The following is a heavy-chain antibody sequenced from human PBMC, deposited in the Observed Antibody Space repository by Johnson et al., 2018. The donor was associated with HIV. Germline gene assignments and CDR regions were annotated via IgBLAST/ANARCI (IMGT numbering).Heavy chain of an antibody. CDR1: GFTVTTKY. V-gene: IGHV3-66*01. J-gene: IGHJ3*02. Sequence: VQLVESWGGLVQPGGSLRLSCAASGFTVTTKYMSWVRQAPGKGLEWVSVIYSGGSTYYADSVKGRFTISRDNSKNTLYLQMNSLRPEDTAVYYCARDGHSSTPRCAFDIWGQGTMVTVSS. D-gene: IGHD6-13*01. CDR2: IYSGGST. CDR3: ARDGHSSTPRCAFDI.